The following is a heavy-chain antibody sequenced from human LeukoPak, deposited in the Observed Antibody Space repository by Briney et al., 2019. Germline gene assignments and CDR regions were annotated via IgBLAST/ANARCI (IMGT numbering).Heavy chain of an antibody. V-gene: IGHV3-33*01. CDR3: ARSVLSPVLQDFDY. J-gene: IGHJ4*02. CDR2: IWYDGSKK. CDR1: GFSFSTYG. Sequence: PGGSLRLSCAASGFSFSTYGMHWVRQAPGKGLEWVAVIWYDGSKKYYADSVKGRFTISRDNSKNTLYLQMNSLRAEDTAVYYCARSVLSPVLQDFDYWGRGTLVTVSS. D-gene: IGHD5-24*01.